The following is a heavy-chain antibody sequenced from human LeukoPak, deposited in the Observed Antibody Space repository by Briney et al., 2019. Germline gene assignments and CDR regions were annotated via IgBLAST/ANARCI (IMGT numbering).Heavy chain of an antibody. J-gene: IGHJ4*02. CDR3: ARDGQTGTTVY. Sequence: GGSLRLSCAASGFTFSRYAMHWVRRAPGKGLEWVAVISHDGSNKPYADSVKGRFTISRDNAKNSLHLQMNSLRAEDTAVYYCARDGQTGTTVYWGQGTLVTVSS. V-gene: IGHV3-30-3*01. CDR2: ISHDGSNK. D-gene: IGHD1-7*01. CDR1: GFTFSRYA.